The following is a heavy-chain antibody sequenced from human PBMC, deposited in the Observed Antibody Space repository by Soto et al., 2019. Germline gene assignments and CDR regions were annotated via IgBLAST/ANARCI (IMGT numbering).Heavy chain of an antibody. CDR1: GYTFTSSG. CDR2: ISTDNGNT. CDR3: ARGHEFSGNSDAFDI. V-gene: IGHV1-18*01. Sequence: ASVKVSCKASGYTFTSSGISWVRQAPGQGLEWMGWISTDNGNTKYAQHLQGRVKITADESTTTAYMELSSLRSDDTAVYYCARGHEFSGNSDAFDIWGQGTMVTVSS. J-gene: IGHJ3*02. D-gene: IGHD3-22*01.